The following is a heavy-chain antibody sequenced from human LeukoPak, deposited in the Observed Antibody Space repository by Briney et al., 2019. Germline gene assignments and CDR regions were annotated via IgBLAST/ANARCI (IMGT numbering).Heavy chain of an antibody. D-gene: IGHD2-21*02. V-gene: IGHV1-46*01. CDR1: GYTFTSYY. J-gene: IGHJ3*02. CDR2: INPSGGST. CDR3: ARGQMVTAIHDAFDI. Sequence: ASVKVSCKASGYTFTSYYMHWVRQAPGQGLEWMGIINPSGGSTSYAQKFQGRVTMTRDTSTSTVYMELSSLRSEDMAVYYCARGQMVTAIHDAFDIWGQGTMVTVSS.